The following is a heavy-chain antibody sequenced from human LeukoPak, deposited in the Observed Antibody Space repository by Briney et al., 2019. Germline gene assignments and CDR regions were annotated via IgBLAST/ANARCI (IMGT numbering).Heavy chain of an antibody. Sequence: GGSLRLSCAASGFTFSSYGMHWVRQVPGKGLDWVAVVSYDGSNKYYADSVKGRFTISRDNSKKTLYLQMNSLRPDDTALYYCAKARPPYGDYSYYFDYWGLGTLVTVSS. CDR2: VSYDGSNK. V-gene: IGHV3-30*18. CDR1: GFTFSSYG. D-gene: IGHD4-17*01. J-gene: IGHJ4*02. CDR3: AKARPPYGDYSYYFDY.